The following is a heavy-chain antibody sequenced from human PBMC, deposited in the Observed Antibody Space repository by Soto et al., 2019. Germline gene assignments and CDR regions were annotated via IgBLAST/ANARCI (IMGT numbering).Heavy chain of an antibody. CDR2: ISSSSTYI. Sequence: EVQLVESGGGLIQPGGSLRLSCAASGFTVSTFSMTWVRQAPGKGLEWVSSISSSSTYIYYADSVKGRFTISRDDAKNSLFLQMSTLRVEDTAMYYCARGGDTSGSWPRYWGQGTLVTVSS. CDR3: ARGGDTSGSWPRY. V-gene: IGHV3-21*03. D-gene: IGHD3-22*01. CDR1: GFTVSTFS. J-gene: IGHJ4*02.